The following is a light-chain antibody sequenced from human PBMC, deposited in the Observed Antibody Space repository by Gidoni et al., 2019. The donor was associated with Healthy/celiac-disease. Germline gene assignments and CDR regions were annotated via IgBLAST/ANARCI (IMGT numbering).Light chain of an antibody. Sequence: DIQMTQSPSTLSASVGDRVTITCRASQSISSWLAWYQQKPGKAPKLLIYDASILESGVPSRFSGSGSGTEFTLTIISLQPDDFATYYCQQYNSYPGTFGQGTKVEIK. CDR3: QQYNSYPGT. CDR1: QSISSW. J-gene: IGKJ1*01. V-gene: IGKV1-5*01. CDR2: DAS.